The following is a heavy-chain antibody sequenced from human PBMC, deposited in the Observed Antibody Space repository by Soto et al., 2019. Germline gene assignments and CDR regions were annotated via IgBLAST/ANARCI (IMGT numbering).Heavy chain of an antibody. V-gene: IGHV4-59*01. Sequence: SETLSLTCTVSGGSISSYYWSWIRQPPGKGLEWIGYIYYSGSTNYNPSLKSRVTISVDTSKNQFSLKLSSVTAADTAVYYCARGDDWKSSCFDPWGQGTLVTVSS. CDR1: GGSISSYY. CDR3: ARGDDWKSSCFDP. D-gene: IGHD1-1*01. CDR2: IYYSGST. J-gene: IGHJ5*02.